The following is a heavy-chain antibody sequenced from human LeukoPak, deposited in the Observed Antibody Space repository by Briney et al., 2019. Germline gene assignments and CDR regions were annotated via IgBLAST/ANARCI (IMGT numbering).Heavy chain of an antibody. CDR1: GYTFTSYG. Sequence: ASVKVSCKASGYTFTSYGISWVRQAPGQGLEWMGWISAYNGNTNYAQKLQGRVTMTTDTSTSTAYMELRSLRSDDTAVYYCARDPDYYGSGSYGGNWFDPWGQGTLVTVSS. CDR3: ARDPDYYGSGSYGGNWFDP. J-gene: IGHJ5*02. V-gene: IGHV1-18*01. D-gene: IGHD3-10*01. CDR2: ISAYNGNT.